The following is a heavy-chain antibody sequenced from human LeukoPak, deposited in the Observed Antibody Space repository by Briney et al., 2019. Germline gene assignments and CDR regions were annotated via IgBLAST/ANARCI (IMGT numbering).Heavy chain of an antibody. D-gene: IGHD6-19*01. J-gene: IGHJ6*02. Sequence: PSETLSLTCAVYGGSSSGYYWSWIRQPPGKGLEWIGEINHSGSTNYNPSLKSRVTISVDTSKNQFSLKLSSVTAADTAVYYCARGTRKWLRYYYYGMDVWGQGTTVTVSS. CDR3: ARGTRKWLRYYYYGMDV. CDR2: INHSGST. V-gene: IGHV4-34*01. CDR1: GGSSSGYY.